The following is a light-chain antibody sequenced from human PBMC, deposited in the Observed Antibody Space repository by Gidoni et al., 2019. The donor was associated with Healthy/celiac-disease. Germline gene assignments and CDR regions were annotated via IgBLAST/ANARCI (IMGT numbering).Light chain of an antibody. V-gene: IGKV3-20*01. Sequence: ELVLTQSPGTLSLSPGERATLSCRASQSVSSSYLSWYQQKPCQAPRLLIYGASRRATGIPDRFSGSGSGTDFTLTISRLEPEDFAVYYCQQYGSSPPWTFGQGTKVEIK. CDR2: GAS. J-gene: IGKJ1*01. CDR3: QQYGSSPPWT. CDR1: QSVSSSY.